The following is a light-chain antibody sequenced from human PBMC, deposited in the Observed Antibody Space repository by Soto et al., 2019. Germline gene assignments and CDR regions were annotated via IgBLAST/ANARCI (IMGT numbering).Light chain of an antibody. J-gene: IGKJ3*01. CDR2: WVS. V-gene: IGKV4-1*01. CDR3: HQFYTTPFT. Sequence: DIVMTQSPDSLAVSLGERATINCKSSQSVLYSSNNKNYLTWYQHKPGQPPKLLISWVSTRESGVPDRFSGSGSGTDFTLTIRSLQPEDVAVYYCHQFYTTPFTFGPGTKVDLK. CDR1: QSVLYSSNNKNY.